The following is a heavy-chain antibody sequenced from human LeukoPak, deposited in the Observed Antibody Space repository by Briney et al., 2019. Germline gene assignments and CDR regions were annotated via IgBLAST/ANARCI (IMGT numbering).Heavy chain of an antibody. CDR1: GYTFTGYY. Sequence: ASVKVSCKASGYTFTGYYMHWVRQAPGQGLEWMGWINPNSGGTNYAQKFQGRVTMTRDTSISTAYMELSRLRSDDTAVYYCAKDRGGIAVAGSFDPWGQGTLVTVSS. J-gene: IGHJ5*02. D-gene: IGHD6-19*01. CDR2: INPNSGGT. CDR3: AKDRGGIAVAGSFDP. V-gene: IGHV1-2*02.